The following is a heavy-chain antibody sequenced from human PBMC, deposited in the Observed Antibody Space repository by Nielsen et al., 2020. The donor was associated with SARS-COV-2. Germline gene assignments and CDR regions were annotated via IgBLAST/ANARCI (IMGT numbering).Heavy chain of an antibody. Sequence: GESLKISCAASGFTFSSYEMNWVRQAPGKGLEWVSYISSSGSTIYYADSVKGRFTISRDNAKNSLYLQMNSLRAEDTAVYYCARGLYYYDSSGYQLSPEFDYWGQGTLVTVSS. CDR2: ISSSGSTI. V-gene: IGHV3-48*03. J-gene: IGHJ4*02. CDR3: ARGLYYYDSSGYQLSPEFDY. D-gene: IGHD3-22*01. CDR1: GFTFSSYE.